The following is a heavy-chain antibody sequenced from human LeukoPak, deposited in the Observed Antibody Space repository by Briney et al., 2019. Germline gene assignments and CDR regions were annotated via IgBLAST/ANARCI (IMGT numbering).Heavy chain of an antibody. CDR3: ARILRPYWYSGSHDAFDI. J-gene: IGHJ3*02. CDR1: GYTFTGYY. Sequence: ASVKVSCKASGYTFTGYYMHWVRQAPGQGLEWMGWMNPNSGNTGYAQMFQGRITITRNTSISTAYMELSSLRSEDTAVYYCARILRPYWYSGSHDAFDIWGQGTMVTVSS. D-gene: IGHD1-26*01. V-gene: IGHV1-8*03. CDR2: MNPNSGNT.